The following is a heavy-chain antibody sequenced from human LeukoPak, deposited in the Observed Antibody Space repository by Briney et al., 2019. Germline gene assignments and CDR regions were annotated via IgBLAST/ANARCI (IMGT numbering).Heavy chain of an antibody. V-gene: IGHV1-69*02. Sequence: SVKVSCKASGGTLITHIISWVRQAPGQGLEWMGRIVPVIEIANYAQKFQGRVTITADKSTSTAYMELSSLRSEDTAVYYCSRLRGYSYGYADYWGQGTLVTVSS. D-gene: IGHD5-18*01. CDR2: IVPVIEIA. CDR1: GGTLITHI. CDR3: SRLRGYSYGYADY. J-gene: IGHJ4*02.